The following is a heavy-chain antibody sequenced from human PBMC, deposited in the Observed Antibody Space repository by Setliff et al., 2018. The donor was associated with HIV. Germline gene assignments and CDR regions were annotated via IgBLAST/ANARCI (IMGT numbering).Heavy chain of an antibody. CDR1: GGTFSLYA. Sequence: ASVKVSCKASGGTFSLYAINWVRQAPGQGLEWIGGINTHSGYTNYAQNVQGRVTVTMDTSTSTAYMELRSLKSDDTAVYYCARGKTWLRFLDYWGQGTLVTVSS. D-gene: IGHD5-12*01. CDR3: ARGKTWLRFLDY. CDR2: INTHSGYT. J-gene: IGHJ4*02. V-gene: IGHV1-18*01.